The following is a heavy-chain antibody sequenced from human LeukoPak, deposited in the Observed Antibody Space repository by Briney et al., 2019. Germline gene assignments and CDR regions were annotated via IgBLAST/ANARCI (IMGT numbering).Heavy chain of an antibody. CDR3: ALGLSGRFCFDY. CDR2: MYYSGST. V-gene: IGHV4-39*01. J-gene: IGHJ4*02. CDR1: GGSISNNNHY. D-gene: IGHD1-26*01. Sequence: PSETLSPTCTVSGGSISNNNHYWGWIRQPPGKGLEWIGSMYYSGSTYYNPSLKSRVTISVDTSKNQFSLKLSSVTAADTAVYYCALGLSGRFCFDYWGQGTLVTVSS.